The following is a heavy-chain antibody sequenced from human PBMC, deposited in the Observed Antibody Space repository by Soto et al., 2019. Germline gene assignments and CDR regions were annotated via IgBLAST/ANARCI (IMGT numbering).Heavy chain of an antibody. D-gene: IGHD6-19*01. CDR1: GDSVSSNRAA. V-gene: IGHV6-1*01. Sequence: PSQTLSLTCAISGDSVSSNRAAWNWIRQSPSRGLEWLGRTYYRSKWYNDYAVSVKSRITINPDTSKNQFSLQLNSVTPEDTAVYYCARDHYSSGWYGEGYYYYGMDVWGQGTTVTVSS. CDR2: TYYRSKWYN. J-gene: IGHJ6*02. CDR3: ARDHYSSGWYGEGYYYYGMDV.